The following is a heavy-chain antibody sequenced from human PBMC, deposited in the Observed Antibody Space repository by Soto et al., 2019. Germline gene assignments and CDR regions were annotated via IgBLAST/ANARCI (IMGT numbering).Heavy chain of an antibody. CDR2: LYHTGDT. CDR1: SYSISSGFF. Sequence: SQTLSLTCVVSSYSISSGFFWPWIRQPPGKGLEWVGSLYHTGDTHYNPSLRSQVSMSVDTSKNQLSLRLTSLTAADTAVYFCARDTNSLDLWGRAILVTVS. CDR3: ARDTNSLDL. J-gene: IGHJ5*02. D-gene: IGHD4-4*01. V-gene: IGHV4-38-2*02.